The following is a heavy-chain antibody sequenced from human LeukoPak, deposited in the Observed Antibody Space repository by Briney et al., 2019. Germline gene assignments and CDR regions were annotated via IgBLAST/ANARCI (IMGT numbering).Heavy chain of an antibody. J-gene: IGHJ4*02. CDR2: ISWNTGSI. D-gene: IGHD1-26*01. V-gene: IGHV3-9*01. CDR1: GFTFDDYA. CDR3: TSLYSGNDDY. Sequence: PGRSPRLSCAASGFTFDDYAMQWVRQAPGKGLEWVSGISWNTGSIGYADSVKGRFTMSRDNAKNSLYLQMNSLRAEYTALYYCTSLYSGNDDYWGQGTLVTVSS.